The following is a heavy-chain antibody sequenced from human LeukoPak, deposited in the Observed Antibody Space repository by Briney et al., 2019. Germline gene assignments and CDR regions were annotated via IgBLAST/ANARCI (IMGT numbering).Heavy chain of an antibody. V-gene: IGHV3-23*01. D-gene: IGHD6-6*01. CDR2: ISATGAST. CDR3: AKDLWHLVRMIDH. Sequence: GGSLRLSCEGSGFIFSKYAMSWVRQAPGKGLEWVSAISATGASTYYIDSVKGRFTISRDNSNNTLYLQMNRLRAEDTARYYCAKDLWHLVRMIDHWGQGILVLAST. J-gene: IGHJ4*02. CDR1: GFIFSKYA.